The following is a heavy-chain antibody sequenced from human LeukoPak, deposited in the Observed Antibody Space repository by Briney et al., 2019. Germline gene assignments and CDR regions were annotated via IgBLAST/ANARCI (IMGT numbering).Heavy chain of an antibody. D-gene: IGHD6-19*01. CDR1: GGTFSSYA. J-gene: IGHJ6*03. V-gene: IGHV1-69*05. CDR3: ARGASPGQWLVPPNYYYYMDV. Sequence: SVKVSCKASGGTFSSYAISWVRQAPGQGLEWMGGIIPIFGTANYAQKFQGRVTITTDESTSTAYMELSSLRFEDTAVYYCARGASPGQWLVPPNYYYYMDVWGKGTTVTVSS. CDR2: IIPIFGTA.